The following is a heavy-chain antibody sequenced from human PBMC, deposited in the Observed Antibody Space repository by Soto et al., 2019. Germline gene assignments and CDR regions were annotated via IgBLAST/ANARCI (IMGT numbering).Heavy chain of an antibody. CDR1: GYTFTSYA. J-gene: IGHJ6*02. D-gene: IGHD3-22*01. V-gene: IGHV1-3*01. CDR2: INAGNGNT. CDR3: ARDWRLLTPGYGMDV. Sequence: ASVKVSCKASGYTFTSYAMHWVRQAPGQRLEWMGWINAGNGNTKYSQKFQGRVTITRDTSASTAYMELSSLRSEDTAVYYCARDWRLLTPGYGMDVWGQGTTVTVSS.